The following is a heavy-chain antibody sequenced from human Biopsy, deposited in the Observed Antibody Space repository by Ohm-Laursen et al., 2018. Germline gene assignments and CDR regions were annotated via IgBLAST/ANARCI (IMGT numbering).Heavy chain of an antibody. V-gene: IGHV1-69*06. CDR3: ASSSYCGRTTCYQNYGMDV. Sequence: SSVKVSCKVSGYTLAELSMHWVRQAPGQGLEWLGGIIPVSDTANYAQKFQGRVTITADKPTSTAYMELSSLRSEDTALYYCASSSYCGRTTCYQNYGMDVWGQGTTVTVSS. CDR2: IIPVSDTA. D-gene: IGHD2-2*01. J-gene: IGHJ6*01. CDR1: GYTLAELS.